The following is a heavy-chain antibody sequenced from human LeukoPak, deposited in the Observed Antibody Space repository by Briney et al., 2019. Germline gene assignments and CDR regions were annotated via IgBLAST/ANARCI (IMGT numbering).Heavy chain of an antibody. J-gene: IGHJ4*02. D-gene: IGHD2-21*02. CDR1: GYTLTELS. CDR3: ARENSDCGGDCRHFDY. V-gene: IGHV1-24*01. CDR2: FDPEDGET. Sequence: ASVKVSCKVSGYTLTELSMHWVRQTPGKGLEWMGGFDPEDGETIYAQKFQGRVTMTEDTSTDTAYMELSSLRSEDTAVYYCARENSDCGGDCRHFDYWGQGTLVTVSS.